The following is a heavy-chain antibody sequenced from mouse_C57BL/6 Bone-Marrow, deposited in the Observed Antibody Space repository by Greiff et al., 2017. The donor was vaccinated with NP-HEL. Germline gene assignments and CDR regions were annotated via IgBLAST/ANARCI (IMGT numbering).Heavy chain of an antibody. V-gene: IGHV14-2*01. J-gene: IGHJ4*01. CDR2: IDPEDGET. D-gene: IGHD4-1*02. CDR3: SRPQLGRHYAMDY. CDR1: GFNIKDYY. Sequence: VQLQQSGAELVKPGASVKLSCTASGFNIKDYYMHWVKQRTEQGLEWIGRIDPEDGETKYAPKFQGKATIPADTSSNTAYLQLSSLTSEDTSVYYCSRPQLGRHYAMDYWGQGTSVTVSS.